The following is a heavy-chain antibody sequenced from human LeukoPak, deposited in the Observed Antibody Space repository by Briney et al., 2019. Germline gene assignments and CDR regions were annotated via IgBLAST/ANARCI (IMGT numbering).Heavy chain of an antibody. CDR2: ISSSSSYI. CDR1: GFTFSSYS. CDR3: ARDILLYQRLHHDAFDI. V-gene: IGHV3-21*01. D-gene: IGHD2-2*01. J-gene: IGHJ3*02. Sequence: GGSLRLSCAASGFTFSSYSMNWVRQAPGKGLEWVSSISSSSSYIYYADSVKGRFTISRDNAKNSLYLQMNSLRAEDTAVYYCARDILLYQRLHHDAFDIWGQGTMVTVSS.